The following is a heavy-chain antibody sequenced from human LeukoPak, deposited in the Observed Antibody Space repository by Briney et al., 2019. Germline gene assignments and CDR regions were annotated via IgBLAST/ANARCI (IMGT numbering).Heavy chain of an antibody. D-gene: IGHD2-21*02. Sequence: SETLSLTCTVSGGSISSSSYYWGWIRQPPGKGLEWIGSIYYSGSTYYNPSLKSRATISVDKSKNLFSLKLNSVTAADTAVYYCAREEVTKFDYWGQGTLVTVSS. J-gene: IGHJ4*02. CDR2: IYYSGST. CDR1: GGSISSSSYY. V-gene: IGHV4-39*07. CDR3: AREEVTKFDY.